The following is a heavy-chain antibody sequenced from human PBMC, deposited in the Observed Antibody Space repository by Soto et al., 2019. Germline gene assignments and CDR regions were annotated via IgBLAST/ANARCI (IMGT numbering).Heavy chain of an antibody. CDR3: AKGYSDSSCCPVAY. CDR2: ISASGGST. V-gene: IGHV3-23*01. J-gene: IGHJ4*02. CDR1: GFTFSSYA. Sequence: QMLESGGGLVQPGGSLRLSCAASGFTFSSYAMSWVRQAPGKGLEWVSGISASGGSTDYADSVKGRFTISRDNSKNTLYLQMNSLRAEDTAIYYCAKGYSDSSCCPVAYWCQGTLVTVSS. D-gene: IGHD3-22*01.